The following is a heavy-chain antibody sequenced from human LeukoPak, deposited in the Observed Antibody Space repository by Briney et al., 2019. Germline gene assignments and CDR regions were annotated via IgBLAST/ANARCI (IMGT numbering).Heavy chain of an antibody. J-gene: IGHJ4*02. CDR3: ARLPTVTFFDY. D-gene: IGHD4-17*01. V-gene: IGHV4-38-2*02. CDR1: GYSISSGYY. Sequence: SETLSLTCTVSGYSISSGYYWGWIRPPPGKGLEWIGSIYHTGSTYYNPSLKSRVTISVDTSKNHFSLKLSSVTAADTAVYYCARLPTVTFFDYWGQGTLVTVSS. CDR2: IYHTGST.